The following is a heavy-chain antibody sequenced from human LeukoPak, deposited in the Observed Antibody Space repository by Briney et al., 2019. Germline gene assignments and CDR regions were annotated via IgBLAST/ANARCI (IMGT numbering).Heavy chain of an antibody. V-gene: IGHV1-69*13. Sequence: ASVKLSCKASGATFTSYAISWRRQAPGQGLEWMGGIIPIFGTANYAQKFQGRVTITADESTSTAYMELSSLRSEGKAVYYCARDIPCLSFASSGYHDYYFDYWGQGTLVTVSS. CDR1: GATFTSYA. CDR2: IIPIFGTA. CDR3: ARDIPCLSFASSGYHDYYFDY. D-gene: IGHD3-22*01. J-gene: IGHJ4*02.